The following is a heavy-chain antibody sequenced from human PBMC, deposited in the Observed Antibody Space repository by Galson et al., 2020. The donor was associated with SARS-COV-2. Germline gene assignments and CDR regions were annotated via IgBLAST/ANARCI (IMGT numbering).Heavy chain of an antibody. D-gene: IGHD2-15*01. J-gene: IGHJ4*02. CDR3: AKDMDCIVGTCYSWEIDY. CDR2: IWFDGSEK. Sequence: QLGESLKISCAASGFRFSGYGMHWVRQTPGKGLEWVAVIWFDGSEKRYADSVKGRFTISRDNSKNTLFLQLNSLRAEDTAVYYCAKDMDCIVGTCYSWEIDYWGQGTLVTVSS. CDR1: GFRFSGYG. V-gene: IGHV3-33*06.